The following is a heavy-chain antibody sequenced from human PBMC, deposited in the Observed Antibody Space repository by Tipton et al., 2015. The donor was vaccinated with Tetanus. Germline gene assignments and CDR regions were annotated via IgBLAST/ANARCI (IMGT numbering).Heavy chain of an antibody. CDR1: GFTVSSNY. CDR3: ARDEEHGGNDY. CDR2: IYSGGST. V-gene: IGHV3-66*01. Sequence: SLRLSCAASGFTVSSNYMSWVRQAPGKRLEWVSVIYSGGSTYYADSVKGRFTISRDNSKNTLYLQMNSLRAEDTAVYYCARDEEHGGNDYWGQGTLVTVSS. J-gene: IGHJ4*02. D-gene: IGHD1-14*01.